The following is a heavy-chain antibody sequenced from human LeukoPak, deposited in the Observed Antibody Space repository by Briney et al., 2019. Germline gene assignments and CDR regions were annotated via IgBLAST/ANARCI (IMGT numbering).Heavy chain of an antibody. CDR3: ARASPTGTYYYYGMDV. J-gene: IGHJ6*02. D-gene: IGHD1-1*01. CDR2: IWYDGSNK. V-gene: IGHV3-33*01. Sequence: PGGSLRLSCAASGFTFSSYGMHWVRQAPGKGLEWVAVIWYDGSNKYYADSVKGRFTISRDNAKNSLYLQMNSLRAGDTAVYYCARASPTGTYYYYGMDVWGQGTTVTVSS. CDR1: GFTFSSYG.